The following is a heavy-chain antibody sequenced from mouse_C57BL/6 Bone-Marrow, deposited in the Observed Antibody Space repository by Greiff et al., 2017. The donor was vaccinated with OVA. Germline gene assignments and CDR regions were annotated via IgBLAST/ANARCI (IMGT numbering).Heavy chain of an antibody. V-gene: IGHV1-59*01. CDR1: GYTFTSYW. CDR3: AREAKGYSGDFDY. D-gene: IGHD3-2*02. J-gene: IGHJ2*01. Sequence: QVQLQQPGAELVRPGTSVKLSCKASGYTFTSYWMHWVKQRPGQGLEWIGVIDPSDSYTTYNQKFKGKATLTVDPSSSTAYMQLSSLTSEDSAVYYCAREAKGYSGDFDYWGQGTTLTVSS. CDR2: IDPSDSYT.